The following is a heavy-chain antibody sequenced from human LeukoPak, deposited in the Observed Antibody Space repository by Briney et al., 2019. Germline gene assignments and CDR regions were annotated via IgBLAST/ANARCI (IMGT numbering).Heavy chain of an antibody. CDR2: INSNSGGT. CDR1: VSTFICHD. D-gene: IGHD2-8*02. J-gene: IGHJ3*02. CDR3: SKGSRDCWCNAFDI. Sequence: GASVKVSCKASVSTFICHDKHGVGQAPGQGLEGMGWINSNSGGTKYAQKFQGSVIMTRDTAISTAYMELSRRKAGEKAVYYFSKGSRDCWCNAFDIWGQGTTVTVSS. V-gene: IGHV1-2*02.